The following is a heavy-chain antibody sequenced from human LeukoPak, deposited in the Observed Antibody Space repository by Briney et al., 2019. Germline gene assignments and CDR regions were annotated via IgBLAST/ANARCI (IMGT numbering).Heavy chain of an antibody. CDR3: ERVVQSTDSSGFYLPEYFQH. CDR2: IYHSGST. CDR1: GYSISSGYH. J-gene: IGHJ1*01. Sequence: SETLSLTCTVSGYSISSGYHWGWIRQPPGKGLEWIGSIYHSGSTYYNPSLKSRVTISVDTSKNQFSLKLKSVTAADTAVYYCERVVQSTDSSGFYLPEYFQHWGQGTLVTVSS. V-gene: IGHV4-38-2*02. D-gene: IGHD3-22*01.